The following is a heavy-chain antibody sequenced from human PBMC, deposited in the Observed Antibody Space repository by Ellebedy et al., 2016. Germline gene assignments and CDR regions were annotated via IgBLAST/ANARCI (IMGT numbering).Heavy chain of an antibody. V-gene: IGHV3-53*05. J-gene: IGHJ4*02. CDR3: ARAEGYKYALDS. CDR1: GFTVTTNY. Sequence: GGSLRLXXAASGFTVTTNYMTWVRQAPGRGLEWVSVIFSGRHTSYADSVKGRFTTSTDNSKNTLFLQMNSLRAEDTAVYYCARAEGYKYALDSWGLGTLVTVSP. CDR2: IFSGRHT. D-gene: IGHD5-18*01.